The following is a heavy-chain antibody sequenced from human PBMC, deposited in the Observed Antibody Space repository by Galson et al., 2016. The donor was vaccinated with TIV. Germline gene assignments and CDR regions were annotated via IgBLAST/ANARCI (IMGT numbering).Heavy chain of an antibody. Sequence: SVKVSCKASGYTFISYGISWVRQAPGQGLEWMGWISAYNGNTKYVQKLQGRVTMTTDTSTSTAYMELRSLRSDDTAVCYCARRGRFLDSYYYYGMDVWGQGTTVTVSS. CDR2: ISAYNGNT. CDR3: ARRGRFLDSYYYYGMDV. CDR1: GYTFISYG. D-gene: IGHD3/OR15-3a*01. V-gene: IGHV1-18*01. J-gene: IGHJ6*02.